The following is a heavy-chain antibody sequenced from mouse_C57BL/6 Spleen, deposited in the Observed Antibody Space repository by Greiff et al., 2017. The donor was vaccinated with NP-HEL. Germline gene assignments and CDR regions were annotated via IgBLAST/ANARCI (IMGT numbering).Heavy chain of an antibody. J-gene: IGHJ2*01. V-gene: IGHV1-19*01. Sequence: VQLQQSGPVLVKPGASVKMSCKASGYTFTDYYMNWVKQSHGKSLEWIGVINPYNGGTSYNQKFKGKATLTVDKSSSTAYMELNSLTSEDSAVYYCARLTWDYFDYWGQGTTLTVSS. D-gene: IGHD4-1*01. CDR3: ARLTWDYFDY. CDR2: INPYNGGT. CDR1: GYTFTDYY.